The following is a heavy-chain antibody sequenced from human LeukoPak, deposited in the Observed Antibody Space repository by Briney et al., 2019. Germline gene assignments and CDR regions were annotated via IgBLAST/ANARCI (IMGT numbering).Heavy chain of an antibody. CDR3: ARVQSDIVVVVAEKRAFDI. V-gene: IGHV4-30-4*01. D-gene: IGHD2-15*01. Sequence: SEALSLTCTVSGGSISSGDYYWSWIRQPPGKGLEWIGYIYYSGSTYYSPSLKSRVTISVDTSKNQFSLKLSSVTAADTAVYYCARVQSDIVVVVAEKRAFDIWGQGTMVTVSS. CDR2: IYYSGST. CDR1: GGSISSGDYY. J-gene: IGHJ3*02.